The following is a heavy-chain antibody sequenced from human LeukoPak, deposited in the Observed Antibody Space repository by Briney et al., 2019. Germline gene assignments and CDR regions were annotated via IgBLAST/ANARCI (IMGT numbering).Heavy chain of an antibody. Sequence: KASETLSLTCTVSGGSISSGSYYWSWIRQPAGKGLEWIGRIYTSGSTNYNPSLKSRVTMSVDTSKNQFSLKLSSVTAADTAVYYCARFIYFGERGGFNAFDIWGQGTMVTVSS. D-gene: IGHD3-10*01. CDR1: GGSISSGSYY. CDR2: IYTSGST. J-gene: IGHJ3*02. V-gene: IGHV4-61*02. CDR3: ARFIYFGERGGFNAFDI.